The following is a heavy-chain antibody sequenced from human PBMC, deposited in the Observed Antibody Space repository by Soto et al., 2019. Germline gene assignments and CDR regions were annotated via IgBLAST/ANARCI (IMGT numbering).Heavy chain of an antibody. Sequence: ASVKVSCKASGYTFTSYDINWVRQATGQGLEWMGWMNPNSGNTGYAQKFQGRVTMTRNTSISTAYMELSSLRSEDTAVYYCARGEEIVVVTAIHGYYYYYGMDVWGQGTTVTVSS. CDR3: ARGEEIVVVTAIHGYYYYYGMDV. J-gene: IGHJ6*02. CDR2: MNPNSGNT. D-gene: IGHD2-21*02. CDR1: GYTFTSYD. V-gene: IGHV1-8*01.